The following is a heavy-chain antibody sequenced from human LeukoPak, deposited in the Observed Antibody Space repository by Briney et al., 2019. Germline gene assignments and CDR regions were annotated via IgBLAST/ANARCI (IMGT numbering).Heavy chain of an antibody. D-gene: IGHD3-10*01. CDR1: GFTFSNYA. CDR2: ISSNGGST. V-gene: IGHV3-64D*06. J-gene: IGHJ4*02. Sequence: GGSLRLSYSASGFTFSNYAMYWVRQAPGKGLEYVSAISSNGGSTYYADSVKGRFTISRDNSKNTLYLQMSSLRAEDTAVYYCVKRGMTFYYFDYWGQGTLVTVSS. CDR3: VKRGMTFYYFDY.